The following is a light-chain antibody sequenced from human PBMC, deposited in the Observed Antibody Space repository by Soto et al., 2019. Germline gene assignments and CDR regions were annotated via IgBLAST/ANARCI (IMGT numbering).Light chain of an antibody. V-gene: IGKV2-28*01. Sequence: DIVMTQSPLSLAVTPGEPASISCRSSQSLLHTDGYDYLDWFLQKPGQSPQLLIYVSAYRASGVPDRFSGSXSGTDFTLRIXKVEAEDVGVYYCMQSLQTPRTFGQGTKVEI. CDR1: QSLLHTDGYDY. J-gene: IGKJ1*01. CDR3: MQSLQTPRT. CDR2: VSA.